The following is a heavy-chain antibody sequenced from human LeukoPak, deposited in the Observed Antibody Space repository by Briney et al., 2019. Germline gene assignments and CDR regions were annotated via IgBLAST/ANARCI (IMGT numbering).Heavy chain of an antibody. V-gene: IGHV1-46*01. CDR1: GYTFTSYY. CDR2: VNPSGGST. J-gene: IGHJ4*02. D-gene: IGHD4-17*01. CDR3: ARLEAHDYGDDY. Sequence: ASVKVSCTASGYTFTSYYMHWVRQAPGQGLEWMGIVNPSGGSTSYAQKFQGRVTMTRDTSTSTVYMELSSLRSEDTAVYYCARLEAHDYGDDYWGQGTLVTVSS.